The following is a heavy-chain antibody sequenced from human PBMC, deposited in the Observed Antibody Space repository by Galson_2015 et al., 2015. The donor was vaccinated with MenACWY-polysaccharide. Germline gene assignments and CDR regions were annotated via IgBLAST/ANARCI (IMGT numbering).Heavy chain of an antibody. Sequence: GLEYIGRIHATGSTAYNPSFRSRVAMSVDLPRNKFSLRLVSVTASDTAIYYCARRSLDNWYFDLWGRGTLVIVSS. V-gene: IGHV4-59*10. D-gene: IGHD1-1*01. J-gene: IGHJ2*01. CDR2: IHATGST. CDR3: ARRSLDNWYFDL.